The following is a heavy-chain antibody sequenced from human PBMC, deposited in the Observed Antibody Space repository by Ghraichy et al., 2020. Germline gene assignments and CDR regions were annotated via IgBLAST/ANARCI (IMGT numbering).Heavy chain of an antibody. CDR3: ATYDYVWGSYRYPTPLVGYMDV. CDR1: GYTLTELS. Sequence: ASVKVSCKVSGYTLTELSMHWVRQAPGKGLEWMGGFDPEDGETIYAQKFQGRVTMTEDTSTDTAYMELSSLRSEDTAVYYCATYDYVWGSYRYPTPLVGYMDVWGQGTTVTVS. J-gene: IGHJ6*02. D-gene: IGHD3-16*02. V-gene: IGHV1-24*01. CDR2: FDPEDGET.